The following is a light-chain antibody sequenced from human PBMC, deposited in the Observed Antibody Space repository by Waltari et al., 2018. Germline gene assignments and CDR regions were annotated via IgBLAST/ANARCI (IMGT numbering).Light chain of an antibody. CDR2: GAS. CDR3: QQYNKWPQYT. J-gene: IGKJ2*01. CDR1: QSVGSN. Sequence: EIVMTQSPATLSVSPGARATLSCRASQSVGSNLAWYQQKPGQAPRLLIYGASTRATDIPARFSGSGSGTEFTLTISSLQSEDFAVYYCQQYNKWPQYTFGQGTKLQI. V-gene: IGKV3-15*01.